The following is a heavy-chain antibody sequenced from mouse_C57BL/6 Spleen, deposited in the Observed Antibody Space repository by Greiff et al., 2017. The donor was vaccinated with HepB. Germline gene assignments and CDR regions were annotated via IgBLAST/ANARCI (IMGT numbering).Heavy chain of an antibody. V-gene: IGHV1-18*01. CDR1: GYTFTDYN. J-gene: IGHJ2*01. CDR2: INPNNGGT. Sequence: VHVKQSGPELVKPGASVKIPCKASGYTFTDYNMDWVKQSHGKSLEWIGDINPNNGGTIYNQKFKGKATLTVDKSSSTAYMELRSLTSEDTAVYYCARSGIYYDYDDGFDYWGQGTTLTVSS. D-gene: IGHD2-4*01. CDR3: ARSGIYYDYDDGFDY.